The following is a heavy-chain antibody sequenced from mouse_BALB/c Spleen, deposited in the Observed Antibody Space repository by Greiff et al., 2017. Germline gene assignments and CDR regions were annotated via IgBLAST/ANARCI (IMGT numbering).Heavy chain of an antibody. V-gene: IGHV10-1*02. Sequence: EVMLVESGGGLVQPKGSLKLSCAASGFTFNTYAMNWVRQAPGKGLEWVARIRSKSNNYATYYADSVKDRFTISRDDSQSMLYLQMNNLKTEDTAMYYCVRQGRGKGYFDYWGQGTTLTVSS. D-gene: IGHD1-3*01. J-gene: IGHJ2*01. CDR2: IRSKSNNYAT. CDR1: GFTFNTYA. CDR3: VRQGRGKGYFDY.